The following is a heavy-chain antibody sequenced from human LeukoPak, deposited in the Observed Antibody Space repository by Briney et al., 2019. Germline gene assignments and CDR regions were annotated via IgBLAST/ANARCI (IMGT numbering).Heavy chain of an antibody. CDR1: GFTFSSYG. V-gene: IGHV3-30*18. Sequence: GGSLRLSCAASGFTFSSYGMHWVRQAPGKGLEWVAVISYDGSNKYYADSVKGRFTISRDNSKNTLYLQMNSLRAEDTAVYYCAKVLKLCSSTSCPIYWGQGTLVTVSS. CDR2: ISYDGSNK. D-gene: IGHD2-2*01. J-gene: IGHJ4*02. CDR3: AKVLKLCSSTSCPIY.